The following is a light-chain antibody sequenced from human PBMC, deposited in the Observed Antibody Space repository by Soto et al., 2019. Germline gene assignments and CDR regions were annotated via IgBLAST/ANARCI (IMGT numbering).Light chain of an antibody. Sequence: DIQMTQAPSTLSGSVGDRVTITCRTSQTISSWLAWYQQKPGKAPNLLIYDASSLQSGVPSRFSGSGFVTEFTLTISSLQPGDFATYYCQQYSSRSTFGQGTKVDIK. CDR2: DAS. CDR1: QTISSW. CDR3: QQYSSRST. V-gene: IGKV1-5*01. J-gene: IGKJ1*01.